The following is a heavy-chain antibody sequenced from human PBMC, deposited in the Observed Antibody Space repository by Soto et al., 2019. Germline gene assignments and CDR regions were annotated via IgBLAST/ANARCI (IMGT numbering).Heavy chain of an antibody. CDR2: IIPFFNTS. D-gene: IGHD1-26*01. J-gene: IGHJ4*02. V-gene: IGHV1-69*01. Sequence: QVQLVQSGAEVKKPGSSVKVSCKASGDTFSSYAISWVRQAPGQGLDWMGGIIPFFNTSNYAQKFQGRVTITADESTSTAYMEVSSLRSEDTAMYYCARESAYGGNPLAFDYWGQGTLVTVSS. CDR3: ARESAYGGNPLAFDY. CDR1: GDTFSSYA.